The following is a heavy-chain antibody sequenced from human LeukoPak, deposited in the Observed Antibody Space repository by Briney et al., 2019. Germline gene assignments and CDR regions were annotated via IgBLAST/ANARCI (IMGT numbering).Heavy chain of an antibody. D-gene: IGHD3-16*01. CDR1: GFTFSSYS. Sequence: GGSLRFSCAASGFTFSSYSMNWVRQAPGKGLEWLSYISSTSSAIYYADSLKGRFTISRDNAKNSLYLQMDSLRAEDTAVYYCARVIGSYGDSAYWGQGTLVTVSS. CDR2: ISSTSSAI. CDR3: ARVIGSYGDSAY. V-gene: IGHV3-48*04. J-gene: IGHJ4*02.